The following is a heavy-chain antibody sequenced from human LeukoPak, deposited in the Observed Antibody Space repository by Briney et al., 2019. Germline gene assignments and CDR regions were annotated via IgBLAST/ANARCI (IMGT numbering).Heavy chain of an antibody. J-gene: IGHJ4*02. CDR1: GFTFSSYA. CDR2: ISSSSSYI. Sequence: GGSLRLSCAASGFTFSSYAMSWVRQAPGKGLEWVSSISSSSSYIYYADSVKGRFTISRDNAKNSLYLQMNSLRAEDTAVYYCARDRRSGGVDYWGQGTLVTVSS. CDR3: ARDRRSGGVDY. V-gene: IGHV3-21*01. D-gene: IGHD2-15*01.